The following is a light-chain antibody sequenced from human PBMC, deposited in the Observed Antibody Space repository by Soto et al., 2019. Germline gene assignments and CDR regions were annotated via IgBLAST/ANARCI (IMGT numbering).Light chain of an antibody. J-gene: IGLJ3*02. CDR1: SSDIGGYNY. Sequence: QSALTQPASVSGSPGQSITISCTGTSSDIGGYNYVSWYQQHPGKAPKLMIYDVSNRPSGVSNRFSGSKSGNMASLTISGLQPEDEADYYCSPYTDGTTLVFGGGTKVTVL. CDR2: DVS. V-gene: IGLV2-14*03. CDR3: SPYTDGTTLV.